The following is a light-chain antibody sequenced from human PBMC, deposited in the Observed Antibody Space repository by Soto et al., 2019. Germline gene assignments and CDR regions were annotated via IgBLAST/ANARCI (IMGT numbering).Light chain of an antibody. V-gene: IGKV3-20*01. CDR1: QSFSNNY. CDR2: GAS. Sequence: IVLTQSPGTLSLSPGERATLSCRASQSFSNNYFAWYQQTPGQAPRLLIYGASNRATGIPDRFSGSGSGTDFPLTISRLAQEDSAVYYCQQYGSPGTFGQGTKVDIK. CDR3: QQYGSPGT. J-gene: IGKJ1*01.